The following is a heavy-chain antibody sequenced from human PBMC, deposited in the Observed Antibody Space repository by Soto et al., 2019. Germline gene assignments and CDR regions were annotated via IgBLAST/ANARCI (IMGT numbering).Heavy chain of an antibody. V-gene: IGHV4-34*01. CDR3: ARVGRKRTNWFDP. J-gene: IGHJ5*02. CDR2: INHSGST. D-gene: IGHD1-1*01. Sequence: QVQLQQWGAGLLKPSETLSLTCAVYGGSFSGYYWSWIRQPPGKGLEWIGEINHSGSTNYNPSLKRRVTISVDTSKNQFSLKLSSVTAADTAVYYCARVGRKRTNWFDPWGQGTLVTVSS. CDR1: GGSFSGYY.